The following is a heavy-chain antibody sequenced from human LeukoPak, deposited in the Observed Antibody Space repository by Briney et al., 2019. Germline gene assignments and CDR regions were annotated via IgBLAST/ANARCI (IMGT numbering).Heavy chain of an antibody. CDR3: TRAPDERYFDWLPLLDY. CDR2: IRSKAYGGTT. V-gene: IGHV3-49*04. J-gene: IGHJ4*02. CDR1: GFTFGDYA. D-gene: IGHD3-9*01. Sequence: TGRSLRLSCTASGFTFGDYAMSWVRQAPGKGLEWVGFIRSKAYGGTTEYAASVKGRFTISRDDSKSIAYPQMNSLKTEDTAVYYCTRAPDERYFDWLPLLDYWGQGTLVTVSS.